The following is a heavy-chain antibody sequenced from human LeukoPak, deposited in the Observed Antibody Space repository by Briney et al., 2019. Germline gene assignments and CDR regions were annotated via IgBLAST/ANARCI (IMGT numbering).Heavy chain of an antibody. CDR1: GFTFSSYE. CDR2: ISSSGSTI. Sequence: GGSLRLSCAASGFTFSSYEMNWVRQAPGKGLEWVSYISSSGSTIYYADSVKGRFTISRDNSKNTLYLQMNSLRAEDTAVYYCAKGAKRARMYLDCSGGSCSPPGDWGQGTLVTVSS. J-gene: IGHJ4*02. D-gene: IGHD2-15*01. V-gene: IGHV3-48*03. CDR3: AKGAKRARMYLDCSGGSCSPPGD.